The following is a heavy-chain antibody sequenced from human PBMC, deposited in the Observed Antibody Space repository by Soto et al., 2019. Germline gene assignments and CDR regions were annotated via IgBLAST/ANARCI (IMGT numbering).Heavy chain of an antibody. Sequence: QVQLVESGGGVVQPGRSLRLSCAASGFTFNNYGMHWVRRAPGKGLEWLAVIWNDGSNNYYANSVKGRFTISRDNSKNTLYLQMNSLRAEDAAVYYCARRQIPPPTRGAANARGGMDVWGQGTTVTVSS. D-gene: IGHD6-25*01. CDR1: GFTFNNYG. J-gene: IGHJ6*02. CDR2: IWNDGSNN. CDR3: ARRQIPPPTRGAANARGGMDV. V-gene: IGHV3-33*01.